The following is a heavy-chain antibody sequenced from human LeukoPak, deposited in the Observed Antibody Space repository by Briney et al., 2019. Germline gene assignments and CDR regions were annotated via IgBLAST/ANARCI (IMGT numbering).Heavy chain of an antibody. J-gene: IGHJ4*02. Sequence: PGGSLRLSCAASGFTFSDYYMSWIRQAPGKGLEGVSYISNSGSIIYYADSVKGRFTISRDNAKNSLYLQMNSLRAEDTAVYYCARAAKFEFYFDSWGQGTLVTVSS. CDR2: ISNSGSII. V-gene: IGHV3-11*04. D-gene: IGHD3-10*01. CDR1: GFTFSDYY. CDR3: ARAAKFEFYFDS.